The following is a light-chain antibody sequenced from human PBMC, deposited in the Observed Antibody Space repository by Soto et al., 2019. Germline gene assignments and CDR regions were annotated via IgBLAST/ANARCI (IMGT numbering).Light chain of an antibody. CDR2: EVS. CDR3: AKWDDSLNGLYV. J-gene: IGLJ1*01. Sequence: QSVLTQPASVSGSPGQSITISCTGTSSDVGGYNYVSWYQQHPGKAPKLMIYEVSNRPSGVSNRFSGSKSGNTASLTISGLQAEDEADYYCAKWDDSLNGLYVFGTGTKVTVL. V-gene: IGLV2-14*01. CDR1: SSDVGGYNY.